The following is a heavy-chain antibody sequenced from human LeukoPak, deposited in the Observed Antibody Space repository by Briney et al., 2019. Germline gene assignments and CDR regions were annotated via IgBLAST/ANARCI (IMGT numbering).Heavy chain of an antibody. CDR3: VKDFGRVRGTPDS. CDR1: GFVFSIYT. J-gene: IGHJ4*02. CDR2: ISGSGNGGSI. D-gene: IGHD3-16*01. Sequence: GGSLRLSCSASGFVFSIYTMYWVRQAPGKGPEYVSTISGSGNGGSIYYADSVKGKFTISRDDSKSILYLQMNGLRSEDTAVYYCVKDFGRVRGTPDSWGQGTLVTVSS. V-gene: IGHV3-64D*06.